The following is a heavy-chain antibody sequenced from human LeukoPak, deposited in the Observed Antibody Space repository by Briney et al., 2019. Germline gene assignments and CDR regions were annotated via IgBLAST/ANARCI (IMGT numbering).Heavy chain of an antibody. CDR1: GGSFSGYY. D-gene: IGHD5-18*01. V-gene: IGHV4-34*01. CDR2: INHSGST. CDR3: ARSGYSYGLDY. J-gene: IGHJ4*02. Sequence: SETLSLTCAVYGGSFSGYYWSWLRQPPGKGLEWIGEINHSGSTNYNPSLKSRVTISVDTCKNQFSLKLSSVTAADTAVYYCARSGYSYGLDYWGQGTLVTVSS.